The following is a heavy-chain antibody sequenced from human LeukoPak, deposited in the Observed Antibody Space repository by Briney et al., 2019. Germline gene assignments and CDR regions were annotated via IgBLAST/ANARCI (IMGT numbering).Heavy chain of an antibody. CDR2: ISISGST. D-gene: IGHD6-13*01. Sequence: SETLSLTCTVSSNSISSYYWSWIRQAAGKGLEWIGRISISGSTNYNPSLKSRVTISVDTSKNQFSLKLSSVTAADTAVYYCARASGYSSSWYYSAGFDPWGQGTLVTVSS. J-gene: IGHJ5*02. CDR3: ARASGYSSSWYYSAGFDP. V-gene: IGHV4-4*07. CDR1: SNSISSYY.